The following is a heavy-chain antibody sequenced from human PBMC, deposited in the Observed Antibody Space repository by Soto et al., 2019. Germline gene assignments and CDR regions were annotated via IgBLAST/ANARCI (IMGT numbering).Heavy chain of an antibody. CDR2: IIPILGIA. J-gene: IGHJ4*01. D-gene: IGHD5-12*01. CDR3: ARDSIVATTTEFDY. CDR1: GGTFSSYT. Sequence: QVQLVQSGAEVKKPGSSVKVSCKASGGTFSSYTISWVRQAPGQGLEWMGRIIPILGIANYAQKFQGRVKITADKSTSTAYMELSSLRSEDTAVYYCARDSIVATTTEFDYWGQGTLVTVSS. V-gene: IGHV1-69*08.